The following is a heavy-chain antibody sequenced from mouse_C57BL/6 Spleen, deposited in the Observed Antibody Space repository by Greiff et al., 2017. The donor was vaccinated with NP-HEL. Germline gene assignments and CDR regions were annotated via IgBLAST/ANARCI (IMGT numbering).Heavy chain of an antibody. CDR2: IRLKSDNYAT. CDR1: GFTFSNYW. V-gene: IGHV6-3*01. D-gene: IGHD1-1*01. Sequence: EVQVVESGGGLVQPGGSMKLSCVASGFTFSNYWMNWVRQSPEKGLEWVAQIRLKSDNYATHYAESVKGRFTISRDDSKSSVYLQMNNLRAEDTGIYYCTRGYYGPDAMDYWGQGTSVTVSS. CDR3: TRGYYGPDAMDY. J-gene: IGHJ4*01.